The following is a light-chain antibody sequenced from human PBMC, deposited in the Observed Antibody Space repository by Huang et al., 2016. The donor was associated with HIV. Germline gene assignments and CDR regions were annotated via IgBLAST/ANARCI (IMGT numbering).Light chain of an antibody. CDR2: GAS. J-gene: IGKJ5*01. CDR1: QSVSSSY. V-gene: IGKV3-20*01. Sequence: EIVLTQSPGTLSLSPGARATLSCRASQSVSSSYLAWHQQKPGQAPRLLIYGASSRATGIADSVRCSGSGTDFTLTISSLEPEDFAVYYCQRYGSSPGITFGQGTRLEIK. CDR3: QRYGSSPGIT.